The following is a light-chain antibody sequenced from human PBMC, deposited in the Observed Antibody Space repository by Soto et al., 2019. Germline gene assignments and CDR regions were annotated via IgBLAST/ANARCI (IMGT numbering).Light chain of an antibody. V-gene: IGLV2-14*03. CDR2: DVY. J-gene: IGLJ3*02. Sequence: QPVLTQPASVSGSPGQSITISCTGTSSDVGGYNYVSWYQQHPGKAPKLIIYDVYNRPSGISNRFSGSKSGNTASLTIAGLQAEDEADYYCTSFTSRDTGVFGGGTKVTVL. CDR3: TSFTSRDTGV. CDR1: SSDVGGYNY.